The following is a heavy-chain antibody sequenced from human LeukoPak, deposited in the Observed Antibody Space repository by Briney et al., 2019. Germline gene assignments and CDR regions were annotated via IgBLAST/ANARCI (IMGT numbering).Heavy chain of an antibody. CDR2: INTDGSST. CDR3: ARVSPYDSSGYFDY. V-gene: IGHV3-74*01. Sequence: QPGGSLRLSCAASGFIFSSYWMHWVRHAPGKGLAWVSRINTDGSSTSYADSVKGRFTISRDNAKNSLYLQMNSLRAEDTAVYYCARVSPYDSSGYFDYWGQGTLVTVSS. J-gene: IGHJ4*02. D-gene: IGHD3-22*01. CDR1: GFIFSSYW.